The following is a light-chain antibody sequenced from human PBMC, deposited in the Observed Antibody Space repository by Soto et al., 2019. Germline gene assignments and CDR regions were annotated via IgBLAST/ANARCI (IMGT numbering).Light chain of an antibody. J-gene: IGKJ3*01. Sequence: DIQMTQSPSSLSASVGDRVVITCQATHDIRDYLNWYQEKPGRAPKLLIYDASKLERGVPSRFRGSGSGTDFTFTISGLQPEDVATYYCQQYDNLIFTFGPGTKVDLK. CDR2: DAS. CDR1: HDIRDY. V-gene: IGKV1-33*01. CDR3: QQYDNLIFT.